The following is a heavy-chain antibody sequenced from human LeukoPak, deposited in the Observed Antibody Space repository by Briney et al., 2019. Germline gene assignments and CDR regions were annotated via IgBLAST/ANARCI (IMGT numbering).Heavy chain of an antibody. CDR2: ITTNTGNP. J-gene: IGHJ3*02. V-gene: IGHV7-4-1*02. CDR3: ARDGARLDI. CDR1: GYTFTGYY. Sequence: ASVKVSCKASGYTFTGYYIQWVRQAPGQGLEWMGWITTNTGNPTYAQGFTGRFVFSLDTSVSTAFLQISSLKAEDTAVYYCARDGARLDIWGQGTMVTVSS. D-gene: IGHD4/OR15-4a*01.